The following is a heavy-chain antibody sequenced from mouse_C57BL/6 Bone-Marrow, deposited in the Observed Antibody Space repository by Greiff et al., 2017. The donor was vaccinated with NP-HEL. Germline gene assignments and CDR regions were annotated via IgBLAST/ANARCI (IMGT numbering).Heavy chain of an antibody. CDR3: TTDITTVVDAMDY. J-gene: IGHJ4*01. CDR2: IDPENGDT. D-gene: IGHD1-1*01. CDR1: GFNIKDDY. Sequence: EVKLQESGAELVRPGASVKLSCTASGFNIKDDYMHWVKQRPEQGLEWIGWIDPENGDTEYASKFQGKATITADTSSNTAYLQLSSLTSEDTAVYYCTTDITTVVDAMDYWGQGTSVTVSS. V-gene: IGHV14-4*01.